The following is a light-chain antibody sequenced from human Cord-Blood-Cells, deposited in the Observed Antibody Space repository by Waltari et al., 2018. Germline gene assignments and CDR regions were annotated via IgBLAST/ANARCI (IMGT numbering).Light chain of an antibody. CDR1: SPNIGSNY. J-gene: IGLJ3*02. CDR3: AAWDDSLSGPV. V-gene: IGLV1-47*01. Sequence: QSVLPQPPSASGTPGQRVTITCSGSSPNIGSNYVYLYQQLPGTAPKLLLYRNNQRPSGVPDRFSGSKSGTSASLAISGLRSEDEADYYCAAWDDSLSGPVFGGGTKLTVL. CDR2: RNN.